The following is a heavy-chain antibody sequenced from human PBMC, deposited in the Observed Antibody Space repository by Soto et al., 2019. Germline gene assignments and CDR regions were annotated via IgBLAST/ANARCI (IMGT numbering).Heavy chain of an antibody. J-gene: IGHJ4*02. CDR3: VKGEYYYDGSAYYPFDY. D-gene: IGHD3-22*01. CDR1: GFTFSSYA. Sequence: PGGSLRLFCAASGFTFSSYAVHWVRQAPGKGLEWVAVISYDGSNKYYADSVKGRFTISRDNSKNTLYLQMNSLRAEDTAVYYCVKGEYYYDGSAYYPFDYWGQGRMVTVSS. V-gene: IGHV3-30-3*01. CDR2: ISYDGSNK.